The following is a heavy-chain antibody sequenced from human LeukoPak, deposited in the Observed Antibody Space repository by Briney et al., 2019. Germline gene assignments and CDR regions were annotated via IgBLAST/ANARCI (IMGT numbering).Heavy chain of an antibody. J-gene: IGHJ6*03. Sequence: GGSLRLSCAASGFTFSSYWMHWVRQAPGKGLVWVSRINSDGSSTSYADSVKGRSTISRDNAKNTLYLQMNSLRAEDTAVYYCARDPRVATIPYYYYYMDVWGKGTTVTVSS. V-gene: IGHV3-74*01. CDR3: ARDPRVATIPYYYYYMDV. CDR2: INSDGSST. CDR1: GFTFSSYW. D-gene: IGHD5-12*01.